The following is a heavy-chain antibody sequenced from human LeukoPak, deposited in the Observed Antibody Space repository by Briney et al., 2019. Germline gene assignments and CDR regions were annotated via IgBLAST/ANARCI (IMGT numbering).Heavy chain of an antibody. CDR1: GYSFTCYY. CDR2: INPNTGDT. D-gene: IGHD6-13*01. CDR3: ARDRGSSWYFDY. Sequence: ASVTVSFTTSGYSFTCYYMHWVRQAPGQGLEWMGWINPNTGDTNYAQKFQGRVAMTRDTSITTAYMELTRLTSDDTAVYYCARDRGSSWYFDYWGQGTLVTVSS. V-gene: IGHV1-2*02. J-gene: IGHJ4*02.